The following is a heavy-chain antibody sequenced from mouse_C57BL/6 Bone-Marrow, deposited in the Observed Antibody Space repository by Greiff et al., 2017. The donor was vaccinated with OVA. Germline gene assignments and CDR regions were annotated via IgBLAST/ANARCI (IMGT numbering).Heavy chain of an antibody. CDR1: GFTFSSYA. J-gene: IGHJ1*03. D-gene: IGHD1-1*01. Sequence: EVKLEESGEGLVKPGGSLKLSCAASGFTFSSYAMSWVRQTPEKRLEWVAYISSGGDYIYYADTVKGRFTISRDNARNTLYLQMSSLKSEDTAMYYCTRADYYGSSIYWYFDVWGTGTTVTVSS. CDR2: ISSGGDYI. CDR3: TRADYYGSSIYWYFDV. V-gene: IGHV5-9-1*02.